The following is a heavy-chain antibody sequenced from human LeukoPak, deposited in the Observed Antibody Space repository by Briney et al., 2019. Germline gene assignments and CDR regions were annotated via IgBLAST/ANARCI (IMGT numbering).Heavy chain of an antibody. CDR3: ARDRVLWFGELFGGMDV. Sequence: PGGSLRLSCAASGFTFSSYGMHWVRQAPGKGLEWVAVISYDGSNKYYADSVKGRFTISRDNAKNSLYLQMNSLRAEDTAVYYCARDRVLWFGELFGGMDVWGQGTTVTVSS. J-gene: IGHJ6*02. D-gene: IGHD3-10*01. CDR2: ISYDGSNK. V-gene: IGHV3-30*03. CDR1: GFTFSSYG.